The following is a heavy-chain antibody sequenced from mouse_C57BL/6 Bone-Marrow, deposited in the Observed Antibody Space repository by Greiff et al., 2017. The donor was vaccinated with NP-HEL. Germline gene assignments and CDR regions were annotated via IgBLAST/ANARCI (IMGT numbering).Heavy chain of an antibody. J-gene: IGHJ3*01. V-gene: IGHV1-59*01. Sequence: VQLQQPGAELVRPGTSVKLSCKASGYTFTSYWMHWVKQRPGQGLEWIGVIDPSDSYTNYNQKFKGKATLTVDTSSSTAYMQLSSLTSEDSAVYYCARPNYYYGSSGFAYWGQGTLVTVSA. CDR3: ARPNYYYGSSGFAY. CDR2: IDPSDSYT. CDR1: GYTFTSYW. D-gene: IGHD1-1*01.